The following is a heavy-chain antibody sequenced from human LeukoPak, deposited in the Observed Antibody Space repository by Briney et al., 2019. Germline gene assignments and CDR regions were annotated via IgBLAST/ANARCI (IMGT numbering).Heavy chain of an antibody. D-gene: IGHD5/OR15-5a*01. CDR2: ISSSSSYI. V-gene: IGHV3-21*01. CDR3: ARDRPPPRWSTSYYYYGMDV. Sequence: GGSLRLSCAASGFTFSSYSVNWVRQAPGKGLEWVSSISSSSSYIYYADSVKGRFTISRDNAKNSLYLQMNSLRAEDTAVYYCARDRPPPRWSTSYYYYGMDVWGQGTTVTVSS. J-gene: IGHJ6*02. CDR1: GFTFSSYS.